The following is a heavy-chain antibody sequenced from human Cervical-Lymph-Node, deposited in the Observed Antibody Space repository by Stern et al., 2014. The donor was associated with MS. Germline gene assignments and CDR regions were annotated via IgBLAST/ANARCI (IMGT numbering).Heavy chain of an antibody. CDR1: GCNFSSYA. V-gene: IGHV3-23*04. CDR2: ISGSGGSA. D-gene: IGHD3-22*01. CDR3: AKDRLTMIVVVATY. J-gene: IGHJ4*02. Sequence: VQLVESGGGLVQPGGSLRLSCAASGCNFSSYAMSWVRQAPGKGLEGVSAISGSGGSAYYADSVKGRFTISRDNSKNTLYLQMNSLRAEDTAVYYCAKDRLTMIVVVATYWGQGTLVTVSS.